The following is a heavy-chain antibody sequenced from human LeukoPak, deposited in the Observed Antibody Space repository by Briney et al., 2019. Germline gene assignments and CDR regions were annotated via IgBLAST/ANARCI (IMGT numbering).Heavy chain of an antibody. J-gene: IGHJ6*02. V-gene: IGHV4-59*08. D-gene: IGHD3-10*01. Sequence: SETLSLTCTVSGGSISSYYWSWIRQPPGKGLEWIGYIYYSGSTYYNPSLKSRVTISVDRSKNQFSLKLSSVTAADTAVYYCARQVDPRRYGSDHEYYYGMDVWGQGTTVTVSS. CDR1: GGSISSYY. CDR3: ARQVDPRRYGSDHEYYYGMDV. CDR2: IYYSGST.